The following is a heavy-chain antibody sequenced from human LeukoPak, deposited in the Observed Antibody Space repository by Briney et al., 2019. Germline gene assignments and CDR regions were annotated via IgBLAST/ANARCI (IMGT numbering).Heavy chain of an antibody. Sequence: PSETLSLTCTVSGGSIRSRTYYWGWIRQPPGKGLEWIGTIYYSGSTYYNPSLKSRVTISVDTSKDQFSLKVNSVTAADTAVYYCARGPSGLRSPFNTWGQGTTVTVSS. CDR3: ARGPSGLRSPFNT. V-gene: IGHV4-39*07. J-gene: IGHJ3*02. D-gene: IGHD5-12*01. CDR2: IYYSGST. CDR1: GGSIRSRTYY.